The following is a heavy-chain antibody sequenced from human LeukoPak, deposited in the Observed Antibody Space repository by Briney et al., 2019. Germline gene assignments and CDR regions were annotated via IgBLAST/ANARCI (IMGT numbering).Heavy chain of an antibody. V-gene: IGHV3-23*01. J-gene: IGHJ4*02. Sequence: PGGSLRLSCAASAFTFSSYAMSWVRQAPGKGLEWVSGISGSGPYTFYTDSVKGRFTISRDSSKNTLYLQMNSLRAEDTALYYCAKHGYCSGISCFFDFWGQGTLVTVSS. CDR2: ISGSGPYT. CDR1: AFTFSSYA. CDR3: AKHGYCSGISCFFDF. D-gene: IGHD2-2*03.